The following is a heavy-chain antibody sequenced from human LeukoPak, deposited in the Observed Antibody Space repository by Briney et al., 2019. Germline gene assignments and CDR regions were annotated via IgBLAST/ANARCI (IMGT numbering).Heavy chain of an antibody. D-gene: IGHD3-3*01. CDR2: IKQDGSEK. J-gene: IGHJ4*02. CDR1: GFTFSSYW. Sequence: GGSLRLSCAASGFTFSSYWMSWVRQAPGKGLEWVANIKQDGSEKYYVDSVKGRFTISRDNAKNSLYLQMNTLRPEDTAVYYCARERRNKDFWSGGDYWGQGTLVTVSS. V-gene: IGHV3-7*01. CDR3: ARERRNKDFWSGGDY.